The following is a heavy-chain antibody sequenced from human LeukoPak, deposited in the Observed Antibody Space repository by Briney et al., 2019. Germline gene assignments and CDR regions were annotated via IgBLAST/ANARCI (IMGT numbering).Heavy chain of an antibody. CDR2: INHSGST. CDR3: ARGRPRSGWFDY. J-gene: IGHJ4*02. CDR1: GGSFSGYY. Sequence: PSETLSLTCAVYGGSFSGYYWGWVRQPPGKGLEWVGEINHSGSTNYNPSLKSRVTISADTSKNQFSLKLSSVTAADTAVYYCARGRPRSGWFDYWGQGTLVTVSS. V-gene: IGHV4-34*01. D-gene: IGHD6-19*01.